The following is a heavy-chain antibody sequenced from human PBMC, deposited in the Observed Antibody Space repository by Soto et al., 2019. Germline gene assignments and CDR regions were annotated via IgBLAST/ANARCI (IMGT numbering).Heavy chain of an antibody. J-gene: IGHJ5*02. CDR2: IYYSGST. CDR3: ARSVFP. Sequence: SQTRSITCTVSAGSHSSGVYYWNWIRQHPGKGLEWIGYIYYSGSTYYNPSLKSRVTISVDTSKNQFSLKLNSVTAADTAVYYCARSVFPWGQGTLVTVS. V-gene: IGHV4-31*03. CDR1: AGSHSSGVYY.